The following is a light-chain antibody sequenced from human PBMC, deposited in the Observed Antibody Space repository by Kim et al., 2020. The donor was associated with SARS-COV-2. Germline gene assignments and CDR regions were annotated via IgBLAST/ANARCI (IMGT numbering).Light chain of an antibody. Sequence: DIQMTQSPSTLSASVGDRVTITCRASQSIGTWLAWYQQKPGIAPKPLIYKASNLASGVPSRFSGSGSGTEFTLTISSLQPDDFATYYCQQYNNYSPCTFGQGTKV. CDR3: QQYNNYSPCT. CDR2: KAS. V-gene: IGKV1-5*03. J-gene: IGKJ1*01. CDR1: QSIGTW.